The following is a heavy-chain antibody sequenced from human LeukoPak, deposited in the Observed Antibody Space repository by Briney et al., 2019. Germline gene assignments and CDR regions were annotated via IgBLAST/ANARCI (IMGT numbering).Heavy chain of an antibody. J-gene: IGHJ4*02. CDR2: INHSGST. CDR3: ARRISSSYTRGFDY. Sequence: PSETLSLTCAVYGGSFSGYYWSWIRQPPGKGLEWIGEINHSGSTNYNPSLKSRVTISVDTSKNQFSLKLSSVTAADTAVYYCARRISSSYTRGFDYWGQGTLVTVSS. V-gene: IGHV4-34*01. CDR1: GGSFSGYY. D-gene: IGHD6-13*01.